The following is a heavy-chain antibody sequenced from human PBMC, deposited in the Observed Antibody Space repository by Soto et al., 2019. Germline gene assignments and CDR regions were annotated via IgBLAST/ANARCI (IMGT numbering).Heavy chain of an antibody. CDR3: ARDIVLMVYASGWFDP. CDR2: ISAYNGNT. CDR1: GYTFTSYG. D-gene: IGHD2-8*01. J-gene: IGHJ5*02. Sequence: GASVKVSCKASGYTFTSYGISWVRQAPGQGLEWMGWISAYNGNTNYAQKLQGRVTMTTDTSTSTAYMELRSLRSDDTAVYYCARDIVLMVYASGWFDPWGQGTLVTVLL. V-gene: IGHV1-18*01.